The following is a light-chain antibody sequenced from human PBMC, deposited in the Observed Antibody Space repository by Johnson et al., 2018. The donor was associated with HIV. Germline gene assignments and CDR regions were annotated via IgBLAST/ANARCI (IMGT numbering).Light chain of an antibody. CDR3: GTWDSSLSANV. CDR2: DNN. V-gene: IGLV1-51*01. J-gene: IGLJ1*01. CDR1: SSNIGYHY. Sequence: QSVLTQPPSVSAAPGQKVTISCSGSSSNIGYHYVSWYQQLPGTAPKLLIYDNNKRPSGIPDRFSGSKSGTSATLGITGLQTGDEADYYCGTWDSSLSANVFGTGTKVTVL.